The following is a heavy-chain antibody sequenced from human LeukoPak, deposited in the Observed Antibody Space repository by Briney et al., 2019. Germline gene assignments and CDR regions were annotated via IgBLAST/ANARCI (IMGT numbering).Heavy chain of an antibody. CDR3: ASSPKGSSSWYQYYYYYMDV. D-gene: IGHD6-13*01. Sequence: GGPLRLSCAASGFTFSSYAMSWVRQAPGKGLEWVSAISGSGGSTYYADSVKGRFTISRDNSKNTLYLQMNSLRAEDTAVYYCASSPKGSSSWYQYYYYYMDVWGKGTTVTVSS. CDR1: GFTFSSYA. J-gene: IGHJ6*03. CDR2: ISGSGGST. V-gene: IGHV3-23*01.